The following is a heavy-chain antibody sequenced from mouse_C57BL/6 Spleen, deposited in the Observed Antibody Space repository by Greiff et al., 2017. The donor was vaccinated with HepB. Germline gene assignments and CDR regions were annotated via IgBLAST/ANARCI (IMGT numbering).Heavy chain of an antibody. V-gene: IGHV1-59*01. CDR3: ARGDGNPYWYFDV. J-gene: IGHJ1*03. D-gene: IGHD2-1*01. CDR1: GYTFTSYW. CDR2: IDPSDSYT. Sequence: VQLQQPGAELVRPGTSVKLSCKASGYTFTSYWMHWVKQRPGQGLEWIGVIDPSDSYTNYNQKFKGKATLTVDTSSSTAYMQLSSLTSEDSAGYYCARGDGNPYWYFDVWGTGTTVTVSS.